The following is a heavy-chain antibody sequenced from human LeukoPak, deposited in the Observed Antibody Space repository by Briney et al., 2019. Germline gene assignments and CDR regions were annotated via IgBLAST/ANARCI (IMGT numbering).Heavy chain of an antibody. J-gene: IGHJ5*02. Sequence: ASVKVSCKASGFTFTTSTVQWVRQARGQRLEWIGWIVVGSDNTDYAQKFQERVTITRDMSTSTAYMELSSLRSEDTAVYYCAAGLQYDFWSGYYFWFDPWGQGTLVTVSS. CDR1: GFTFTTST. CDR2: IVVGSDNT. V-gene: IGHV1-58*01. CDR3: AAGLQYDFWSGYYFWFDP. D-gene: IGHD3-3*01.